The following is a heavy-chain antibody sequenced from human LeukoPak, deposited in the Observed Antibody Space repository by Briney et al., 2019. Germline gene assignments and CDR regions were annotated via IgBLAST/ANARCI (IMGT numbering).Heavy chain of an antibody. V-gene: IGHV3-33*01. CDR2: IWYDGSNK. Sequence: GRSLRLSCAASGFTFSSYGMHWVRQAPGKGLEWVAVIWYDGSNKYYADSVKGRFTISRDNSKNTLYLQMNSLRAEDTAVYYCARDRLKHDLYYYYYGMDVWGQGTTVTVSS. D-gene: IGHD6-25*01. CDR3: ARDRLKHDLYYYYYGMDV. J-gene: IGHJ6*02. CDR1: GFTFSSYG.